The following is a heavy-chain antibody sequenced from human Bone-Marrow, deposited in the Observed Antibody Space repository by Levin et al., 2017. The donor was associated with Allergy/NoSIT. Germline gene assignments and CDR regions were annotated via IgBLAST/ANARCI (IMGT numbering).Heavy chain of an antibody. Sequence: GGSLRLSCVASGFTFRHYTMNWVRQAPGKGLEWVSCITSSGDSTYYADSVKGRFTISRDNAKNSLYLQLNRLRDEDTAMYYCARDPARGYYDSSGYSGDHWGQGALVTVSS. CDR1: GFTFRHYT. CDR2: ITSSGDST. V-gene: IGHV3-48*02. CDR3: ARDPARGYYDSSGYSGDH. D-gene: IGHD3-22*01. J-gene: IGHJ4*02.